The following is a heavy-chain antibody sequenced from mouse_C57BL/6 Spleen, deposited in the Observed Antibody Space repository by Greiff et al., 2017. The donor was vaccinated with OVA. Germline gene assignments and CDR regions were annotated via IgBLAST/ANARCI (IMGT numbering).Heavy chain of an antibody. J-gene: IGHJ1*03. D-gene: IGHD1-1*01. Sequence: VQLQQSVAELVRPGASVKLSCTASGFNIKNTYMHWVKQRPEQGLEWIGRIDPANGNTKYAPKFQGKATITADTSSNTAYLQLSSLTSEDTAIYYCARSNFYYGSSYVWYFDVWGTGTTVTVSS. CDR2: IDPANGNT. CDR3: ARSNFYYGSSYVWYFDV. CDR1: GFNIKNTY. V-gene: IGHV14-3*01.